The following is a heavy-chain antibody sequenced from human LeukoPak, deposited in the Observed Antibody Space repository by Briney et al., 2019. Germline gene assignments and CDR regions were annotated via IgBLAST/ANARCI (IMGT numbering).Heavy chain of an antibody. V-gene: IGHV3-7*05. CDR3: ARARGGGFPDILTGSQPQYYFDY. D-gene: IGHD3-9*01. CDR1: GFTFSNYW. J-gene: IGHJ4*02. CDR2: IQQDGGQK. Sequence: GGSLRLSCAASGFTFSNYWMIWVRQAPGKGLEWVANIQQDGGQKRYADSVRGRFTVSRDNAQTSLYLHMNSLRAEDTAVYYCARARGGGFPDILTGSQPQYYFDYWGQGTLVTVSS.